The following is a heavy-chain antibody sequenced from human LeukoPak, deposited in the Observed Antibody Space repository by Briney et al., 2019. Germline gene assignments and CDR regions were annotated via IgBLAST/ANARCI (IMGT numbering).Heavy chain of an antibody. CDR1: GYTFTSYY. V-gene: IGHV1-46*01. J-gene: IGHJ4*02. Sequence: ASVKVSCKASGYTFTSYYMHWARQAPRQGLEWMGVINPSGGSTSYAQKFQGRVTMTRDTSTSTVYMELSSLRSEDTAVYYCARGPSLPGIAAAVDDYWGQGTLVTVSS. CDR2: INPSGGST. CDR3: ARGPSLPGIAAAVDDY. D-gene: IGHD6-13*01.